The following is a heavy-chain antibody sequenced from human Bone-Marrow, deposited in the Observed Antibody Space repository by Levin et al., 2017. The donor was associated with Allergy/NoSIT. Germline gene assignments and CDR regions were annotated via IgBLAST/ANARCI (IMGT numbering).Heavy chain of an antibody. Sequence: GGSLRLSCAASGFTFSSYSMNWVRQAPGKGLEWVSSISSSSSYIYYADSVKGRFTISRDNAKNSLYLQMNSLRAEDTAVYYCAGRAAPHYYYYGMDVWGQGTTVTVSS. D-gene: IGHD2-15*01. CDR3: AGRAAPHYYYYGMDV. V-gene: IGHV3-21*01. CDR1: GFTFSSYS. CDR2: ISSSSSYI. J-gene: IGHJ6*02.